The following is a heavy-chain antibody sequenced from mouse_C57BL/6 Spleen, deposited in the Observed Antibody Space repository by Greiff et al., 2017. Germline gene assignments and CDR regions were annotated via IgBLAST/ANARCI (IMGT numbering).Heavy chain of an antibody. V-gene: IGHV1-53*01. CDR2: INPSNGGT. CDR3: AGWGTVVAHWDFEG. D-gene: IGHD1-1*01. CDR1: GYTFTSYW. J-gene: IGHJ1*03. Sequence: QVQLQQPGTELVKPGASVKLSCKASGYTFTSYWMHWVKQRPGQGLEWIGNINPSNGGTNYNEKFKSKATLTVDKSSSTAYMQLSSLTSEDSAVYCCAGWGTVVAHWDFEGWGTGTTVTVSS.